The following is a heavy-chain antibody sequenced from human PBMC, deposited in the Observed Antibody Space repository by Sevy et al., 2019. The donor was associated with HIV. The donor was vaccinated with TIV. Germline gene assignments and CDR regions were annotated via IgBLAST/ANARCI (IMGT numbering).Heavy chain of an antibody. CDR2: ISSDSSRI. D-gene: IGHD2-2*02. Sequence: GGSLRLSCAASGFTFSNYDMNWVRQAPGKGVEWVSYISSDSSRIYYADSVKGRLTISRDNSKNTLYLQMNSLRAEDTAVYYCAKGTLVVPAVIYYYYGMDVWGQGTTVTVSS. CDR3: AKGTLVVPAVIYYYYGMDV. CDR1: GFTFSNYD. V-gene: IGHV3-48*01. J-gene: IGHJ6*02.